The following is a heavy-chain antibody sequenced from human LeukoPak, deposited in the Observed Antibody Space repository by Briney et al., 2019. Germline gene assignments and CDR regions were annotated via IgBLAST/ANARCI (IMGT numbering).Heavy chain of an antibody. Sequence: SETLSLTCTFSGVSYSPGHWSWIRQPPGKGLEWIGVICDNGNTDYNPSLKSRVTISVDTSKRQFSLKLSSLAAADTAVYYCATGRDSYKTGHWGQGTLVTVSS. D-gene: IGHD5-24*01. J-gene: IGHJ4*02. CDR2: ICDNGNT. CDR3: ATGRDSYKTGH. CDR1: GVSYSPGH. V-gene: IGHV4-59*03.